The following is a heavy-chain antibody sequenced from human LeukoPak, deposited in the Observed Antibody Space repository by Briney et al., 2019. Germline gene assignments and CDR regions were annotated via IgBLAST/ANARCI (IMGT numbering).Heavy chain of an antibody. J-gene: IGHJ6*03. V-gene: IGHV3-48*01. CDR3: VRGSLASGVVVYYYYYLDV. Sequence: GGSLRLSCAASGFTFNRDWTAWVRQAPGMGLEWLSYISASRGITYYADSVKGRFTISRDNAKNSLYLQMNSLRAEDTAVYYCVRGSLASGVVVYYYYYLDVWGKGTTVTVSS. D-gene: IGHD3-3*01. CDR1: GFTFNRDW. CDR2: ISASRGIT.